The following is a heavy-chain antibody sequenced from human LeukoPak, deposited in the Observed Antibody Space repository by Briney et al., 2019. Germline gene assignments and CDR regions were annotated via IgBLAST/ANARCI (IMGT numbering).Heavy chain of an antibody. CDR2: IIPIFGTA. D-gene: IGHD2-2*01. CDR1: GGTFSSYA. CDR3: AAFDCSSTSCSNY. V-gene: IGHV1-69*01. J-gene: IGHJ4*02. Sequence: SVKVSCKASGGTFSSYAISWVRQAPGQGLEWMGGIIPIFGTANYAQKFQGRVTITADESTSTAYMELSSLRSEDTAVYYCAAFDCSSTSCSNYWGQGTLVTVSS.